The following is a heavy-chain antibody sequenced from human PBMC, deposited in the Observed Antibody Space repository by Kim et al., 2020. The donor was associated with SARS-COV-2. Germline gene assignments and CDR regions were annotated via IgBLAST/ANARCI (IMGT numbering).Heavy chain of an antibody. V-gene: IGHV3-53*01. CDR1: GFTVSSNY. J-gene: IGHJ6*02. Sequence: GGSLRLSCAASGFTVSSNYMSWVRQAPGKGLEWVSVIYSGGSTYYADSVKGRFTISRDNSKNTLYLQMNSLRAEDTAVYYCARERDLWLHYGMDVWGQGTTVTVSS. D-gene: IGHD2-21*01. CDR2: IYSGGST. CDR3: ARERDLWLHYGMDV.